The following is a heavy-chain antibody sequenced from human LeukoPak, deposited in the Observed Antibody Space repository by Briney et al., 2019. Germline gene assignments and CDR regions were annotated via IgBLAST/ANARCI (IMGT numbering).Heavy chain of an antibody. CDR2: ISPSGGST. D-gene: IGHD3-22*01. J-gene: IGHJ4*02. CDR1: GYTFTSNY. V-gene: IGHV1-46*01. Sequence: ASVKVSCKAFGYTFTSNYMHWVRQAPGQGPEWMGVISPSGGSTTYAQKFQGRVTLTRDMSTSTDYLELSSLRSEDTAVYYCARLPDYYDSSGSYWGQGTLVTVSS. CDR3: ARLPDYYDSSGSY.